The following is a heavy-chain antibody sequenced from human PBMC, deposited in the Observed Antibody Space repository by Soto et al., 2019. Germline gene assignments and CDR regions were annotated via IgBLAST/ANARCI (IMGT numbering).Heavy chain of an antibody. J-gene: IGHJ4*02. Sequence: PGGSLRLSCAASGFTFSSYGMHWVSQAPGKGLEGVAVVWYDGRNKHYADSVKGRFTTSRDSSKNTVSLEMTSLRAEDTAVYYCAKGGRQWLVTSDFNYWGQGALVTVS. CDR1: GFTFSSYG. CDR2: VWYDGRNK. V-gene: IGHV3-30*02. CDR3: AKGGRQWLVTSDFNY. D-gene: IGHD6-19*01.